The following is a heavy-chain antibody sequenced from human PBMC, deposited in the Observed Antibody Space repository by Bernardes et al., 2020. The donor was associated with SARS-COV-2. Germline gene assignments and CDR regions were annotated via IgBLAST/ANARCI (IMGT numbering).Heavy chain of an antibody. J-gene: IGHJ4*02. CDR3: ARGAMIHIPDY. D-gene: IGHD3-22*01. V-gene: IGHV4-59*01. CDR2: IYYSGST. Sequence: SETLSLTCTVSGGSISSYYWSWIRQPPGKGLEWIGYIYYSGSTNYNPSLKSRVTISVDTSKNQFSLKLSSVTAADTAVYYCARGAMIHIPDYWGQGTLVTVSS. CDR1: GGSISSYY.